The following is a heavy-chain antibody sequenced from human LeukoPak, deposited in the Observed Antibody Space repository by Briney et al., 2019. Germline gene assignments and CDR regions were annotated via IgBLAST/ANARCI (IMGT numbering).Heavy chain of an antibody. CDR3: VSFYETY. J-gene: IGHJ4*02. D-gene: IGHD2-2*01. Sequence: GGSLRLSCAASGLTFSSHWMHWVRQAPGKGLVWVSRITNDGSSTTYADSVKGRFTISKDNAKNTVYLQMNNLRAEDTAVYYCVSFYETYWGRGTLVTVSS. CDR1: GLTFSSHW. V-gene: IGHV3-74*01. CDR2: ITNDGSST.